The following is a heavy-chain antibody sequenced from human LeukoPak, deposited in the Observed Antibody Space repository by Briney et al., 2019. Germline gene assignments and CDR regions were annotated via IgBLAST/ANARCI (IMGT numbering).Heavy chain of an antibody. CDR1: GGSISSGSYY. CDR2: IYTSGST. CDR3: ARFSVVVPADDAFDI. J-gene: IGHJ3*02. V-gene: IGHV4-61*02. D-gene: IGHD2-2*01. Sequence: SQTLSLTCTVSGGSISSGSYYWSWIRQPAGKGLEWIGRIYTSGSTNYNPSLKSRVTISVDTSKNQFSLKLSSVTAADTAVYYCARFSVVVPADDAFDIWGQGTMVTVSS.